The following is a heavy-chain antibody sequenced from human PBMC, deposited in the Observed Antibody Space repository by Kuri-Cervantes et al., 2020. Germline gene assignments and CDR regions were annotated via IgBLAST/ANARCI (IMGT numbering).Heavy chain of an antibody. CDR1: GFTFSNFW. D-gene: IGHD2-21*02. J-gene: IGHJ5*02. V-gene: IGHV3-7*01. Sequence: GESLKISCVASGFTFSNFWMSWVRQAPGKGLEWVANVNKDVSETYYVDSVKGRFTISRDNAKNSLFLQMNSLRAEDTAIYYCARGLNWFDPWGQGTLVTSPQ. CDR2: VNKDVSET. CDR3: ARGLNWFDP.